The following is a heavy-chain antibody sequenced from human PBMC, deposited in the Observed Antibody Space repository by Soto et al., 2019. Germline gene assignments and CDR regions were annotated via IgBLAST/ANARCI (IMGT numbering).Heavy chain of an antibody. V-gene: IGHV1-69*13. J-gene: IGHJ4*02. CDR1: GGTFSSYA. Sequence: ASVKVSCKASGGTFSSYAISWVRQAPGQGLEWMGGIIPIFGTANYAQKFQGRVTITADESTSTAYMELSSLRSEDTAVYYCAREGGRSIAAAGLGGRFDYWGQGTLVTVSS. CDR2: IIPIFGTA. CDR3: AREGGRSIAAAGLGGRFDY. D-gene: IGHD6-13*01.